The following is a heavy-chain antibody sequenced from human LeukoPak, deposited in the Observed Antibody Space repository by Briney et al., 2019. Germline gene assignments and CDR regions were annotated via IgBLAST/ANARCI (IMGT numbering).Heavy chain of an antibody. CDR1: GFTFSSYA. D-gene: IGHD1-26*01. CDR2: IYYSGST. CDR3: ARWSPVGFDY. Sequence: GSLRLSCAASGFTFSSYAMSWIRQPPGKGLEWIGYIYYSGSTNYNPSLKSRVTISVDTSKNQFSLKLSSVTAADTAVYYCARWSPVGFDYWGQGTLVTVSS. V-gene: IGHV4-59*08. J-gene: IGHJ4*02.